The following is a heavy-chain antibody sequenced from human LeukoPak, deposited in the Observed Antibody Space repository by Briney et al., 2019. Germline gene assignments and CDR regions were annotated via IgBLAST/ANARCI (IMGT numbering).Heavy chain of an antibody. J-gene: IGHJ4*02. CDR2: ISPNRGDT. CDR3: ARQTTVTNY. CDR1: RYSFTGSY. Sequence: ASVKVSCKASRYSFTGSYIHWVRQAPGQGLEWMGRISPNRGDTNYAQKFQGRVTMTRDTSISTAYMELSRLRSDDTAVYYCARQTTVTNYWGQGTLVTVSS. V-gene: IGHV1-2*06. D-gene: IGHD4-17*01.